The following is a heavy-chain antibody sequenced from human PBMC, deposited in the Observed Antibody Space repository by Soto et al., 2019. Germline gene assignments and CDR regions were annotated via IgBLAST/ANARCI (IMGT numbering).Heavy chain of an antibody. V-gene: IGHV4-61*01. CDR2: IYYSGST. Sequence: QVQLQESGPGLVKPSETLSLTCTVSGGSVSSGSYYWSWIRQPPGKGLEWIGYIYYSGSTNYNPPLKSRVTISVDTSKNQFSLKLSSVTAADTAVYHCAREVRYCSGGSCYWFDPWGQGTLVTVSS. CDR3: AREVRYCSGGSCYWFDP. CDR1: GGSVSSGSYY. J-gene: IGHJ5*02. D-gene: IGHD2-15*01.